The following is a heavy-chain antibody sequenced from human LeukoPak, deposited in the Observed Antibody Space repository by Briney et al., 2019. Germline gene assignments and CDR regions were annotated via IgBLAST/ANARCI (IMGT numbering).Heavy chain of an antibody. CDR3: ARDRYDYVWGSYLRRGMDV. CDR2: INAGNGNT. V-gene: IGHV1-3*01. CDR1: GYTFTSYA. D-gene: IGHD3-16*02. J-gene: IGHJ6*02. Sequence: ASVKVSCKASGYTFTSYAMHWVRQAPGQRLEWMGWINAGNGNTKYSQKFQGRVTITRDTSASTAYMELSSLRSEDTAVYYCARDRYDYVWGSYLRRGMDVWGQGTTVTVSS.